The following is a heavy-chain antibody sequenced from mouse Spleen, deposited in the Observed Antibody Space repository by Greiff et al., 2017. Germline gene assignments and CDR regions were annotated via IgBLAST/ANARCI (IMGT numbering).Heavy chain of an antibody. Sequence: QVQLQQPGAELVRPGSSVKLSCKASGYTFTSYWMHWVKQRPIQGLEWIGNIDPSDSETHYNQKFKDKATLTVDKSSSTAYMQLSSLTSEDSAVYYCARDYYYGSFDYWGQGTTLTVSS. V-gene: IGHV1-52*01. CDR1: GYTFTSYW. CDR2: IDPSDSET. J-gene: IGHJ2*01. D-gene: IGHD1-1*01. CDR3: ARDYYYGSFDY.